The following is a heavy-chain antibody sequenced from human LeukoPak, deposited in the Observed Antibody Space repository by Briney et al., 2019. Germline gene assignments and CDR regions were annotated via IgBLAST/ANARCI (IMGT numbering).Heavy chain of an antibody. Sequence: GGSLRLSCAASGFTFGDYSMHWVRQAPGKGLEWVSGISWNSGSAGYADSVKGRFTISRDSAKNSLYLQMNSLRTEDTALYYCAKDRTYSAYAALDYWGQGTLVTVSS. CDR2: ISWNSGSA. D-gene: IGHD5-12*01. CDR3: AKDRTYSAYAALDY. V-gene: IGHV3-9*01. J-gene: IGHJ4*02. CDR1: GFTFGDYS.